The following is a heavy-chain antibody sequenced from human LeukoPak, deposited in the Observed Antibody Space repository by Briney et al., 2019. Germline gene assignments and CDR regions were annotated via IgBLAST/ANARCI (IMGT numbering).Heavy chain of an antibody. Sequence: SETLSLTCSVSDDSIISSSYYWGWIRQPPGKGLEWIGIIFFCGNTNYSPSLKSRVTMSVDTSKKQFSLNLKSVTAADTAVYYCARHRDVSGYYALDYWGQGTLVTVSA. CDR3: ARHRDVSGYYALDY. V-gene: IGHV4-39*01. CDR2: IFFCGNT. CDR1: DDSIISSSYY. J-gene: IGHJ4*02. D-gene: IGHD3-22*01.